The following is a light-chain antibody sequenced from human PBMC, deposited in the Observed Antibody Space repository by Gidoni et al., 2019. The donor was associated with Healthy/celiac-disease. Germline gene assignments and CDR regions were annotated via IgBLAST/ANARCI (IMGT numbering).Light chain of an antibody. V-gene: IGKV3-20*01. Sequence: EIVLPQPPGTLSLSPGERATLSCRASPSVSSSYLAWYQQKPGQAPRLLIYGASSRATGIPDRFSGSGSGTDFTLTISRREPEDVAVYYCQQYGSSPPITFGQGTRLEIK. CDR2: GAS. J-gene: IGKJ5*01. CDR3: QQYGSSPPIT. CDR1: PSVSSSY.